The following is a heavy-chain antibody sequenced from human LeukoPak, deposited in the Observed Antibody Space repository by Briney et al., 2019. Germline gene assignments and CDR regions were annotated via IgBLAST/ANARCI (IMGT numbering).Heavy chain of an antibody. Sequence: GGSLRLSCAASGFAVSSNYMSWVRQAPGKGLEWVSVIYSGGSTYYADSVKGRFTISRDNSKNTLYLQMNSLRAEDTAVYYCAREFSVTIVANGAFDIWGQGTMVTVSS. D-gene: IGHD5-12*01. CDR1: GFAVSSNY. J-gene: IGHJ3*02. CDR2: IYSGGST. V-gene: IGHV3-53*01. CDR3: AREFSVTIVANGAFDI.